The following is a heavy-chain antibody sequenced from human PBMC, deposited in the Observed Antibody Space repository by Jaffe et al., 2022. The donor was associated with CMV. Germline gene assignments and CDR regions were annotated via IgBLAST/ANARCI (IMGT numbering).Heavy chain of an antibody. Sequence: QVQLQESGPGLVKPSETLSLTCTVSGGSISSYYWSWIRQPPGKGLEWIGYIYYSGSTNYNPSLKSRVTISVDTSKNQFSLKLSSVTAADTAVYYCARRLGATTSYYFDYWGQGTLVTVSS. V-gene: IGHV4-59*08. CDR1: GGSISSYY. J-gene: IGHJ4*02. CDR2: IYYSGST. CDR3: ARRLGATTSYYFDY. D-gene: IGHD1-26*01.